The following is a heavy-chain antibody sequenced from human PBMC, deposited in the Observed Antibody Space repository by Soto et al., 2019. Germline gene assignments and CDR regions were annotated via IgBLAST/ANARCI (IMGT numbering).Heavy chain of an antibody. CDR2: ISSSSNAI. CDR3: ARERAIADMWKKYFRDGMDV. D-gene: IGHD3-9*01. V-gene: IGHV3-21*02. Sequence: EVQLVESGGGLVQPGGSLRLSCAASGFTFSSYTLNWVRQAPGKGLEWVSSISSSSNAIYYADSVKGRLTVSRDNAKNSQYLQMSRRSVEDTAVYYCARERAIADMWKKYFRDGMDVWGAGTTVTVSS. J-gene: IGHJ6*04. CDR1: GFTFSSYT.